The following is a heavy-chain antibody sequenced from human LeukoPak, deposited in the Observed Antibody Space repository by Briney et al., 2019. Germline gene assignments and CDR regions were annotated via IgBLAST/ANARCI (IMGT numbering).Heavy chain of an antibody. Sequence: GRSLRLSCAPSGFMFNDYALHWVRQAPGKGLEWVSSISWNSGNMYYVDSVKGRFAISRDNAKNSLSLQMNSLKPEDTALYYCAKGPGLGAGKRYLDLWGRGTLVIVSS. D-gene: IGHD6-13*01. CDR2: ISWNSGNM. CDR3: AKGPGLGAGKRYLDL. V-gene: IGHV3-9*01. J-gene: IGHJ2*01. CDR1: GFMFNDYA.